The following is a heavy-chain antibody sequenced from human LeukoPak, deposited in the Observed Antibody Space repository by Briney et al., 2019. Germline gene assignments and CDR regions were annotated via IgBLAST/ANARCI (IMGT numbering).Heavy chain of an antibody. Sequence: GGSLRLSCAASGFTFSSYGMHWVRQAPGKGLEWVAFIRYDGSNKYYADSVKGRFTISRDNSKNTLYLQMNSLRAEDTAVYYCAKDQLSQQYYFDYWGQGTLVTVSS. CDR1: GFTFSSYG. V-gene: IGHV3-30*02. CDR2: IRYDGSNK. J-gene: IGHJ4*02. D-gene: IGHD1-1*01. CDR3: AKDQLSQQYYFDY.